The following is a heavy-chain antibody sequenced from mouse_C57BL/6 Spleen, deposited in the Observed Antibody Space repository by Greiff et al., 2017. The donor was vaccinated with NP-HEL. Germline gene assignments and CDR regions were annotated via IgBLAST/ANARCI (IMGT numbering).Heavy chain of an antibody. CDR3: ARWDSSGLFDY. J-gene: IGHJ2*01. Sequence: VKLMESGAELARPGASVKMSCKASGYTFTSYTMHWVKQRPGQGLEWIGYINPSSGYTKYNQKFKDKATLTADKSSSTAYMQLSSLTSEDSAVYYCARWDSSGLFDYWGQGTTLTVSS. D-gene: IGHD3-2*02. V-gene: IGHV1-4*01. CDR2: INPSSGYT. CDR1: GYTFTSYT.